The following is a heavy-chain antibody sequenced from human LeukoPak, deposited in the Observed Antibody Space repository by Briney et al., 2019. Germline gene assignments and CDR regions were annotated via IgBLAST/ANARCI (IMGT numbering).Heavy chain of an antibody. Sequence: SETLSLTCTFSGGSISSYYWSWIRQPPGKGLEWIGYIYYSGSTNYNPSLKSRVTISVDTSKNQFSLKLSSVTAADTSVYYCARDRGRGYSYAFYFDYWGQGTLVTVSS. CDR3: ARDRGRGYSYAFYFDY. CDR2: IYYSGST. CDR1: GGSISSYY. V-gene: IGHV4-59*01. J-gene: IGHJ4*02. D-gene: IGHD5-18*01.